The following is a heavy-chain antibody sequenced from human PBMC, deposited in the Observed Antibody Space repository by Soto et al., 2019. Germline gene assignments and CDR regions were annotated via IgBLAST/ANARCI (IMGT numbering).Heavy chain of an antibody. CDR3: ARGVVVVTAIPRFDP. J-gene: IGHJ5*02. V-gene: IGHV4-31*03. Sequence: QVQLQESGPGLVKPSQTLSLTCTVSGSSISSVGYYWSWIRQHPGKGLEWIGYIYYSGSTYYNPSLKSRVTISVDTSKNQFSLKLSSVTAADTAVYYCARGVVVVTAIPRFDPWGQGTLVTVSS. CDR2: IYYSGST. D-gene: IGHD2-21*02. CDR1: GSSISSVGYY.